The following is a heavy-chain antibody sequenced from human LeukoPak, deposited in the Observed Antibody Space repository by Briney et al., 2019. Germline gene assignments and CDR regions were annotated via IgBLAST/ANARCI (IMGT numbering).Heavy chain of an antibody. J-gene: IGHJ5*02. D-gene: IGHD6-19*01. CDR1: RFTFSNYA. CDR3: APWLVLNWFDP. V-gene: IGHV3-21*04. CDR2: ISSTSSNI. Sequence: GGSLRLSCVASRFTFSNYAMNWVRQAPGKGLEWVSSISSTSSNIYYADSVKGRFTISRDNSKNTLYLQMNSLRAEDTAVYYCAPWLVLNWFDPWGQGTLVTVSS.